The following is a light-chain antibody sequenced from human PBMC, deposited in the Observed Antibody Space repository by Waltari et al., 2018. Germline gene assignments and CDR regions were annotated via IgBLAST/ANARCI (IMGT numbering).Light chain of an antibody. J-gene: IGKJ4*01. Sequence: ETVMTQSPATLSVSPGERVTLSCRASQTVSDKIDWYHHKPGQAPRLLIYGASTRATGVPARFSGSGSGTDFTLTISSLQSEDFAVYYCQQYHNWPLTFGGGTKVEIK. V-gene: IGKV3-15*01. CDR2: GAS. CDR1: QTVSDK. CDR3: QQYHNWPLT.